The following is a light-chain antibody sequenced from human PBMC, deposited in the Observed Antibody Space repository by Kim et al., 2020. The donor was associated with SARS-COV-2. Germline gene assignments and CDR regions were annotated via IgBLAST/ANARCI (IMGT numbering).Light chain of an antibody. V-gene: IGLV1-40*01. CDR2: ADS. CDR1: SSNIGAGYD. J-gene: IGLJ3*02. CDR3: QSYDNRLSGWV. Sequence: QSVLTQPPSVSGAPGQRVTISCTGSSSNIGAGYDVHWYQQLPGRAPKLLIFADSRRPSGVPDRLSGSKSGTSASLAITGLQAEDESDYYCQSYDNRLSGWVFGGGTQLTVL.